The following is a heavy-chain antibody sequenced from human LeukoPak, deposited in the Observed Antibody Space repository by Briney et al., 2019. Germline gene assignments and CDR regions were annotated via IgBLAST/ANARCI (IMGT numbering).Heavy chain of an antibody. J-gene: IGHJ4*02. CDR3: ARDRGYHYFDY. V-gene: IGHV3-7*01. D-gene: IGHD5-12*01. CDR2: IKQDGSEK. Sequence: PGGSLRLSCAASGFTFSSYWMSWVRQAPGKGLEWVANIKQDGSEKYYVDSVKGRFTISRDNAKNSLYLQMDSLRAEDTAVYYCARDRGYHYFDYWGQGTLVTVSS. CDR1: GFTFSSYW.